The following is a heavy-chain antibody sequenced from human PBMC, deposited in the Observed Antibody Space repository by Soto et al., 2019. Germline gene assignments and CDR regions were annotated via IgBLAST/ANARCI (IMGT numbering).Heavy chain of an antibody. CDR2: IIPIFGTA. Sequence: QVQLVQSGAEVKKPGSSVKVSCKASGGTFSSYAISWVRQAPGQGLEWMGGIIPIFGTANHVQKFQGRVTITADEATSTAYMELTRLRSEDTAVYYCARDGEGRGYYDSSGYYYRDAFDIWGQGTMVTVSS. CDR3: ARDGEGRGYYDSSGYYYRDAFDI. J-gene: IGHJ3*02. V-gene: IGHV1-69*01. CDR1: GGTFSSYA. D-gene: IGHD3-22*01.